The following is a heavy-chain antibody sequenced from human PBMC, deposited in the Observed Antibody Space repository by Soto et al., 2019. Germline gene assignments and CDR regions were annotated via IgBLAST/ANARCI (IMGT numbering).Heavy chain of an antibody. CDR1: GGTFSSYA. V-gene: IGHV1-69*06. J-gene: IGHJ6*02. CDR2: IIPIFGTA. Sequence: QVQLVQSGAEVKKPGSSVKVSCKASGGTFSSYAVSWVRQAPGQGLEWLGGIIPIFGTANYAQNFQGRVTITADKSTSTAYMELSSLRSEDTAVYYCAMLVSIGARPYYYGMDVWGQGTTVTVSS. CDR3: AMLVSIGARPYYYGMDV. D-gene: IGHD6-6*01.